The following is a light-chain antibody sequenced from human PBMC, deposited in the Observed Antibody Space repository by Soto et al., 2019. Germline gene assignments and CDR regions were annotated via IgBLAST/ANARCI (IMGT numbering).Light chain of an antibody. J-gene: IGLJ2*01. CDR1: SSDVGGYNY. V-gene: IGLV2-8*01. CDR2: EVS. CDR3: SSYAGSKGV. Sequence: QSALTQPPSASGSPGQSVTISCTGTSSDVGGYNYVSWYQQHPGKAPKLMIYEVSKRPSGVPDRFSGSKSGNTASLTVSGRQAEDEADYYGSSYAGSKGVFGGGTKLTVL.